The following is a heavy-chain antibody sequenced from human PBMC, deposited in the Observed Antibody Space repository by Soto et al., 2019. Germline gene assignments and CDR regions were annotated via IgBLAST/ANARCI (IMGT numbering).Heavy chain of an antibody. J-gene: IGHJ3*02. V-gene: IGHV1-24*01. CDR3: ATTDSESCGYSAFGAFEI. D-gene: IGHD3-22*01. Sequence: PSVQVSCKVSGYTLTELSMHWVRQAPGKGLEWMGGFDPEDGEKIYAQKFQGRVTMTEHTSTDTAYLELSSMRYEDTAGYYCATTDSESCGYSAFGAFEIWGQGTMVTVSS. CDR2: FDPEDGEK. CDR1: GYTLTELS.